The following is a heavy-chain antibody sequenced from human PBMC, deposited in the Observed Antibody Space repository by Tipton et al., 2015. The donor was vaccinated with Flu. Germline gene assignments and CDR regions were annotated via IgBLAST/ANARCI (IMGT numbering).Heavy chain of an antibody. CDR3: ARELYYYDSSGLDRVFDY. J-gene: IGHJ4*02. CDR1: GFTFSSYE. CDR2: ISSSGSTI. V-gene: IGHV3-48*03. Sequence: SLRLSCAASGFTFSSYEMNWVRQAPGKGLEWVSYISSSGSTIYYADSVKGRFTISRDNAKNSLYLQMNSLRAEDTAVYYCARELYYYDSSGLDRVFDYWGQGTLVTVSS. D-gene: IGHD3-22*01.